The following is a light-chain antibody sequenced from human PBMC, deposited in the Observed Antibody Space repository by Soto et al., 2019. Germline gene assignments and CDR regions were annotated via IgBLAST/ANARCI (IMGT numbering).Light chain of an antibody. V-gene: IGKV3-20*01. CDR3: HHYEYSPPRWT. J-gene: IGKJ1*01. Sequence: EIVLTQSPGTLSLSPGESATISCRASQSLSTYLAWYQQKPGQAPRLLIYTISTRATGVPDRFSGSGSGTDFTHTIIRLEPEDSALYYCHHYEYSPPRWTFGQGTKVEIK. CDR2: TIS. CDR1: QSLSTY.